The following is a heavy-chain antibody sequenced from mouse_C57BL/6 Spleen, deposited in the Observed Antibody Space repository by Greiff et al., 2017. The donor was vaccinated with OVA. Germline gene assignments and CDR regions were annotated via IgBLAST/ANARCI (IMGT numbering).Heavy chain of an antibody. CDR3: ERRGHYYGSSYYFDY. J-gene: IGHJ2*01. V-gene: IGHV1-53*01. CDR1: GYTFTSYW. Sequence: VQLQQSGTELVKPGASVKLSCKASGYTFTSYWMHWVKQRPGQGLEWIGNINPSNGGTNYNEKFKSKATLTVAKSSSTASMQLSSLTSEDSAVYDWERRGHYYGSSYYFDYWGQGTTLTVSS. D-gene: IGHD1-1*01. CDR2: INPSNGGT.